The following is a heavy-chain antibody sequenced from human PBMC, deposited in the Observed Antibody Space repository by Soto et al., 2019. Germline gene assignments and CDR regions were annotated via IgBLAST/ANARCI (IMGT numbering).Heavy chain of an antibody. CDR3: ARDGNWRLDY. Sequence: SQTLSLTCAISGDSVSSNSAAWNWIRQSPSRGLEWLGRTYYRSKWYYAYAVSVKSRISISADTSKNQFSLYLKSVTAEDTAVYYCARDGNWRLDYSGQGALVTVSS. V-gene: IGHV6-1*01. CDR1: GDSVSSNSAA. J-gene: IGHJ4*02. CDR2: TYYRSKWYY. D-gene: IGHD1-1*01.